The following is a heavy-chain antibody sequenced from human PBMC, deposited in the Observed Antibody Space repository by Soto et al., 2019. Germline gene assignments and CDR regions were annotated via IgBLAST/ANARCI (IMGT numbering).Heavy chain of an antibody. D-gene: IGHD2-8*02. J-gene: IGHJ4*02. V-gene: IGHV1-58*01. CDR3: AAELYSGGWWCHFDY. CDR1: GFTFSNSA. Sequence: QMQVLQSGPEVKKPGTSVKVSCNTSGFTFSNSAVQWVRQARGRPLEWIGWIIVGSGNTNYLQDLQGRITITRDTSTNTAYMELSSLTSEDTAVCYCAAELYSGGWWCHFDYWGQGTPVTVSS. CDR2: IIVGSGNT.